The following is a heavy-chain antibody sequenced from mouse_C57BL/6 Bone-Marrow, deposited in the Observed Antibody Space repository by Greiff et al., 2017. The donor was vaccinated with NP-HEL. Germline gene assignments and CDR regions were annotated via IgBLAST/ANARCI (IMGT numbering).Heavy chain of an antibody. CDR1: GFTFSDYY. J-gene: IGHJ4*01. D-gene: IGHD2-4*01. CDR2: INYNGSST. Sequence: EVHLVESEGGLVQPGSSMKLSCTTSGFTFSDYYMTWVRQGPEKGLEWVGNINYNGSSTYYLDSLKSRFILSKDNAKNILYLQMSSLKSEDTATYYCAREGGLRRLTYAMDYWGQGTAVTVSS. CDR3: AREGGLRRLTYAMDY. V-gene: IGHV5-16*01.